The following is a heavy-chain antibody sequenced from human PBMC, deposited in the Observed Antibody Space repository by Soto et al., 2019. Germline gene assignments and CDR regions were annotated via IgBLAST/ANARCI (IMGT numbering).Heavy chain of an antibody. D-gene: IGHD3-3*01. Sequence: GGSLRLSCAASGFTFSSCAMHWVRQAPGKGLEWVAVISYDGSNKYYADSVKGRFTISRDNSKNTLYLQMNSLRAEDTAVYYCARGGPTIFGVVTPLSGMDVWGQGTTVTVSS. CDR2: ISYDGSNK. CDR3: ARGGPTIFGVVTPLSGMDV. CDR1: GFTFSSCA. J-gene: IGHJ6*02. V-gene: IGHV3-30-3*01.